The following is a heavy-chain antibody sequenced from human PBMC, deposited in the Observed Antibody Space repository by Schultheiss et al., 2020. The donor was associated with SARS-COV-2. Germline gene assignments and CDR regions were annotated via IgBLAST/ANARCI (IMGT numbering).Heavy chain of an antibody. CDR2: IYHSGST. J-gene: IGHJ4*02. Sequence: SETLSLTCTVSGGSISSGGYYWSWIRQPPGKGLEWIGEIYHSGSTYYNPSLKSRVTISVDTSKNQFSLKLSSVTAADTAVYYCARAGTVTLFDYWGQGTLVTVSS. V-gene: IGHV4-30-4*08. CDR3: ARAGTVTLFDY. CDR1: GGSISSGGYY. D-gene: IGHD4-17*01.